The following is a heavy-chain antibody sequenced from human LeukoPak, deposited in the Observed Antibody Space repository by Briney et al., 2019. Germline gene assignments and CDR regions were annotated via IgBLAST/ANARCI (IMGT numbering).Heavy chain of an antibody. CDR2: IYYSGST. V-gene: IGHV4-31*03. J-gene: IGHJ4*02. CDR1: GGSISSRGYY. Sequence: ASQTLSLTCTVSGGSISSRGYYWSWIRQHPGKGLEWIGYIYYSGSTYYNPSLKSRLTLSVDTSKNQFSLKVNSVTAADTAVYYCASTRIAAAGAPAYYFDNWGQGTQVTVSS. CDR3: ASTRIAAAGAPAYYFDN. D-gene: IGHD6-13*01.